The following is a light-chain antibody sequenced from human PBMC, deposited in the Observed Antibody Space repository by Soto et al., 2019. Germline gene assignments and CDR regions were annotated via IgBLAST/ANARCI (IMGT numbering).Light chain of an antibody. CDR3: QQHNNWPLT. Sequence: EIVMTQSPATLSVSPGERATLSCRASQSFSSNLAWYQQKPGQAPRLLIYDASTRAIGIPARFSGSGSGTDFTLTISSLQSEDFAVYYCQQHNNWPLTFGGGTKVEIK. CDR2: DAS. J-gene: IGKJ4*01. CDR1: QSFSSN. V-gene: IGKV3-15*01.